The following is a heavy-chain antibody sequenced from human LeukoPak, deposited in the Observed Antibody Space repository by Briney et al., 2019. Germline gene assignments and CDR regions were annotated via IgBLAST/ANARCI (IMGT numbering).Heavy chain of an antibody. D-gene: IGHD6-13*01. Sequence: SETLSLTCTVSGGSISSDYWSWIRQPPGKGLEWIGYIYYSGSTNYNPSLKSRVTISVDTSKNQFSLKLSSVTAADTAVYYCARFSYSSSFSDYWGQGTLVTVSS. CDR2: IYYSGST. CDR3: ARFSYSSSFSDY. J-gene: IGHJ4*02. V-gene: IGHV4-59*08. CDR1: GGSISSDY.